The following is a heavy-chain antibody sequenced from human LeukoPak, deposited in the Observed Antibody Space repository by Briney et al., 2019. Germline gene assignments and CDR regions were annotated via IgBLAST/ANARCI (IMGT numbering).Heavy chain of an antibody. V-gene: IGHV1-2*02. J-gene: IGHJ1*01. Sequence: GASVKVSFKASGYTFTDYYVHWVRQAPGQGLEWMGWINPNSGDTNYAQKFQGRVTMTRDTSINTAYMELSRLTSDDTAVYYCARMYYYGSGTYYGEHWGQGTVVTVSS. D-gene: IGHD3-10*01. CDR2: INPNSGDT. CDR3: ARMYYYGSGTYYGEH. CDR1: GYTFTDYY.